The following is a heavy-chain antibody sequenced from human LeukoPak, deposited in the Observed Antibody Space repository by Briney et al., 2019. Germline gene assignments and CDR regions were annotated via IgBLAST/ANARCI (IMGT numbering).Heavy chain of an antibody. CDR1: GFTFSNYG. CDR2: VSYDGKNK. J-gene: IGHJ4*02. Sequence: GGSLRLSCAASGFTFSNYGMHWVRQAPGKGLEWVALVSYDGKNKYYADSVKGRFTISRDNSKNTLSLQMNTLRAEDTAVYYCAGGLYYFDHCGQGTVVTVSS. D-gene: IGHD6-25*01. CDR3: AGGLYYFDH. V-gene: IGHV3-30*03.